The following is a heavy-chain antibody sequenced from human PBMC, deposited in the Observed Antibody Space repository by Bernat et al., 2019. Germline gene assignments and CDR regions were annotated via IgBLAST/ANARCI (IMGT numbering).Heavy chain of an antibody. CDR1: GYTLTELS. J-gene: IGHJ5*01. CDR3: ASRCGATAGAVPWVWFDS. Sequence: QVQLVQSGAEVKKPGASVKVSCKVSGYTLTELSMHWVRQAPGQGLEWMGGLDPEDGETIYAQKFQGRVTITENTSTDAAYMELISLRSEDTAEYYCASRCGATAGAVPWVWFDSWGQGTLVTVSS. CDR2: LDPEDGET. D-gene: IGHD1-26*01. V-gene: IGHV1-24*01.